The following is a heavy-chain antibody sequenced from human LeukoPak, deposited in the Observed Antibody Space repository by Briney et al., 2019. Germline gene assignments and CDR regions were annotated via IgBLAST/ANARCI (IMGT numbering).Heavy chain of an antibody. D-gene: IGHD3-10*02. CDR3: ARHVRDAFDI. J-gene: IGHJ3*02. V-gene: IGHV4-34*01. CDR2: INHSGST. Sequence: SETLSLTCAVYGGSFSGYYWSWIRQPPGKGLEWIGEINHSGSTNYNPSLKSRVTISVDTSKTQFSLKLSSVTAADTAVYYCARHVRDAFDIWGQGTMVTVSS. CDR1: GGSFSGYY.